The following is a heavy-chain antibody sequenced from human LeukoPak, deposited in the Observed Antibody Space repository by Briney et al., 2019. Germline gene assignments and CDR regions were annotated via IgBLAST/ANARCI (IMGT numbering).Heavy chain of an antibody. CDR3: ARGSGYSSGWFFGD. CDR2: IYYSGST. J-gene: IGHJ4*02. D-gene: IGHD6-19*01. Sequence: SETLSLTCTASGGSISSYYWSWIRQPPGKGLEWIGYIYYSGSTNYNPSLKSRVTISVDTSKNQFSLKLSSVTAADTAVYYCARGSGYSSGWFFGDWGQGTLVTVS. V-gene: IGHV4-59*01. CDR1: GGSISSYY.